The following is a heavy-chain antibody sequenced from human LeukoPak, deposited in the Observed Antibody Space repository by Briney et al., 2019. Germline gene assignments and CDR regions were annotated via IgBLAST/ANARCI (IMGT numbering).Heavy chain of an antibody. CDR3: ARDYDYGDYPGY. Sequence: GGSLRLSCAASGFALSTYWMHWVRQAPGKGLVWVSLINSDGSNTLYADSVKGRFTISRDTAKNTLYLQMNSLRAEDTALYYCARDYDYGDYPGYWGQGTLVTVSS. CDR2: INSDGSNT. J-gene: IGHJ4*02. D-gene: IGHD4-17*01. CDR1: GFALSTYW. V-gene: IGHV3-74*01.